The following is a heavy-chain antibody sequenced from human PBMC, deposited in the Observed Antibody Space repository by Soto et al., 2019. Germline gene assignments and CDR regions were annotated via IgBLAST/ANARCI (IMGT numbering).Heavy chain of an antibody. Sequence: QLQLQESGSGLVKPSQTLSLTCAVSGGSISSGGYSWSWSRQPPGKGLEWIGYIYHSGSTYYNPSLKSRVTIAVDRSKNQFSLKLSSVTAADTAVYYCARGGDYTASGIDYWGQGTLVTVSS. CDR3: ARGGDYTASGIDY. D-gene: IGHD5-18*01. CDR2: IYHSGST. CDR1: GGSISSGGYS. J-gene: IGHJ4*02. V-gene: IGHV4-30-2*01.